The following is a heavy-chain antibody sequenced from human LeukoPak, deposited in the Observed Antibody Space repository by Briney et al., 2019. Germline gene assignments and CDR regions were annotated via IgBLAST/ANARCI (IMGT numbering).Heavy chain of an antibody. V-gene: IGHV3-7*01. Sequence: GGSLRLSCAASGFTFSSYGMHWVRQAPGKGLEWVANIKQDGSEKHYVDSLKGRFTISRDNAKNSLYLQMDSLRAEDTAVYYCARIGYSSSCFDYWGRGTLVIVSS. J-gene: IGHJ4*02. CDR3: ARIGYSSSCFDY. D-gene: IGHD6-13*01. CDR2: IKQDGSEK. CDR1: GFTFSSYG.